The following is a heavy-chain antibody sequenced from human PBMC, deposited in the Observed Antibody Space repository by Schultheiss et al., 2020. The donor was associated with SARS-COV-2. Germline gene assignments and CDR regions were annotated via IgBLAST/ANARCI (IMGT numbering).Heavy chain of an antibody. Sequence: SQTLSLTCAVSGGSISSGYYWGWIRQPPGKGLEWIGEINHSGSTNYNPSLKSRVTISVDTSKNQFSLKLSSVTAADTAVYYCARENSTVHDYGDYAGSFDPWGQGTLVTVSS. CDR3: ARENSTVHDYGDYAGSFDP. V-gene: IGHV4-38-2*02. J-gene: IGHJ5*02. CDR1: GGSISSGYY. CDR2: INHSGST. D-gene: IGHD4-17*01.